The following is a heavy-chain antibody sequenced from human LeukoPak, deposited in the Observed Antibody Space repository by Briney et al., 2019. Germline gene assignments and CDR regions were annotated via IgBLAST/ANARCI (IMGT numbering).Heavy chain of an antibody. J-gene: IGHJ5*02. CDR1: AGSISSSSYH. V-gene: IGHV4-39*07. CDR3: ARDSALYYDSSAYYYWFDP. Sequence: SETLSLTCTVSAGSISSSSYHWGWIRQPPGKGLEWIGSIYYSGSTYYNPSLKSRVTISVDTSKNQFSLRLSSVTAADTAVYYCARDSALYYDSSAYYYWFDPWGQGTLVTVSS. CDR2: IYYSGST. D-gene: IGHD3-22*01.